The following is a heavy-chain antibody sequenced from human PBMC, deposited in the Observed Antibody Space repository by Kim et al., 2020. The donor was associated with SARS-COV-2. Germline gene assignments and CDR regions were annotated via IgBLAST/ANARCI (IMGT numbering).Heavy chain of an antibody. CDR1: GFTFSSYW. CDR3: ARVSWGYKDIVVVPAARGGMDV. V-gene: IGHV3-7*01. J-gene: IGHJ6*02. D-gene: IGHD2-2*01. CDR2: IKQDGSEK. Sequence: GGSLRLSCAASGFTFSSYWMSWVRQAPGKGLEWVANIKQDGSEKYYVDSVKGRFTISRDNAKNSLYLQMNSLRAEDTAVYYCARVSWGYKDIVVVPAARGGMDVWGQGTTVTVSS.